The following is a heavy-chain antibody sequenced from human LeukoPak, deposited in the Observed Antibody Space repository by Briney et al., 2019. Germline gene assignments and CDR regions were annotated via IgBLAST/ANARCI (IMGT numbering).Heavy chain of an antibody. V-gene: IGHV3-23*01. CDR1: GXTFSSYW. D-gene: IGHD7-27*01. CDR3: AKDRPLNWGYHFDY. CDR2: ISGSGGST. Sequence: PGGSLRLSCAASGXTFSSYWVHWVRQAPGKGLLWVSSISGSGGSTYYADSVKGRFTISRDNSKNTLSLQMNSLRAEDTAVYYCAKDRPLNWGYHFDYWGQGTLVTVSS. J-gene: IGHJ4*02.